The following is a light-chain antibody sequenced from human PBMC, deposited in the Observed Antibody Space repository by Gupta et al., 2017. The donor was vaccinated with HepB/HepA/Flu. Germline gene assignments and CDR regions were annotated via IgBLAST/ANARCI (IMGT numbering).Light chain of an antibody. CDR3: HQYGSSTPTWT. CDR2: DTS. J-gene: IGKJ1*01. V-gene: IGKV3-20*01. CDR1: QSITLNF. Sequence: EVVFTQSPGTLSLSPGERANHSCRASQSITLNFLAWFQQTPGQAPRLLIYDTSNRATGIPDRFSGSGSGTDFTLTISRLQPEDFAVYYCHQYGSSTPTWTFGHGTKVEIK.